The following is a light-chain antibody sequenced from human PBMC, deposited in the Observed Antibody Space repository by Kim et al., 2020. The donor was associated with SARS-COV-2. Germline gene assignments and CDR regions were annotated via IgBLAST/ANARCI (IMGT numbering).Light chain of an antibody. CDR2: EGN. CDR1: SSDVGSYNL. V-gene: IGLV2-23*01. CDR3: CSYAGTTTYWV. Sequence: QSALTQAASVTGSPGQSITISCTGTSSDVGSYNLVSWYQQFPGRAPKLMIYEGNKRPSGVSNRFSGSKSGNTASLTISGLQAEGEADYYCCSYAGTTTYWVFGGGTQLTVL. J-gene: IGLJ3*02.